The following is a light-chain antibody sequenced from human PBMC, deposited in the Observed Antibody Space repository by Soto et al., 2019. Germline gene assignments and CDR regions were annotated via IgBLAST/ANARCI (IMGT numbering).Light chain of an antibody. Sequence: QSALTQPASVSGSPGQSITISCTGTSSDVGNCHYVSWYQQIPGKAHKLMIYEVSNRPSGVSNRFSGSKSGNTSSLTISGLQAEDEADYYCSSCTSSTTLIFGGGTKLTVL. V-gene: IGLV2-14*01. CDR1: SSDVGNCHY. CDR2: EVS. J-gene: IGLJ2*01. CDR3: SSCTSSTTLI.